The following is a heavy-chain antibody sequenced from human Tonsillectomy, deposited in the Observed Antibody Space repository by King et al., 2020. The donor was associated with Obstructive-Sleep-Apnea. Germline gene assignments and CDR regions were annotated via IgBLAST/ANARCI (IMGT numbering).Heavy chain of an antibody. V-gene: IGHV2-5*02. CDR3: TLLYYDTSGSPFH. D-gene: IGHD3-22*01. Sequence: ITLKESGPTLVKPTQTLTLTCTFSGCSLSTSGVGVGWIRQPPGKALEWLALIYCDDDKRYSPSLKIRLTIPKDTSKKQVVLTMTNMGPVDTATYYCTLLYYDTSGSPFHWGQGTLVTVSS. CDR2: IYCDDDK. J-gene: IGHJ4*02. CDR1: GCSLSTSGVG.